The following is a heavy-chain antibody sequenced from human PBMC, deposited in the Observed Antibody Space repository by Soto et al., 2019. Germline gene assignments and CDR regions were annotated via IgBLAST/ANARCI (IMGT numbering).Heavy chain of an antibody. Sequence: GGSLRLSCAVSGFTVRNNFMTWVRQAPGKGLEWVAIIFDVGSTYYAASVKGRFTISRDNSGNTLYLQMNNLRAEDMAVYYCARGRVPTFYFDDWGQGTLVTVSS. CDR2: IFDVGST. J-gene: IGHJ4*02. V-gene: IGHV3-66*01. CDR1: GFTVRNNF. D-gene: IGHD3-16*01. CDR3: ARGRVPTFYFDD.